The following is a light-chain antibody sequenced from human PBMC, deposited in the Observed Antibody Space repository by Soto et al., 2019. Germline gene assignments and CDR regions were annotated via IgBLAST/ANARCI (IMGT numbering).Light chain of an antibody. CDR2: EVN. CDR3: ISYTSRSTLEV. Sequence: QSALTQPASVSGSPGQSISISCTGTSSDVGGYNYVSWYQQHPGKAPKLMIYEVNTRPSGVSNRCSGSKSGNTAALTISGLQAEDGADYYCISYTSRSTLEVFGTRTKVTVL. V-gene: IGLV2-14*03. CDR1: SSDVGGYNY. J-gene: IGLJ1*01.